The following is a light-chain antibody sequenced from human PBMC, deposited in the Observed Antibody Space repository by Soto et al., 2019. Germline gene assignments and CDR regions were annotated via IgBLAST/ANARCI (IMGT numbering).Light chain of an antibody. CDR3: QQRRNWPPLT. J-gene: IGKJ5*01. Sequence: ETVLTQSPATLSLSPGERATLSCRASQNVDIYLAWYQQKPGQAPRLLIYDASNRATGVPPRFSGSGSGTDFTLPISSLEPEDFALYYCQQRRNWPPLTFGQGTRLEMK. V-gene: IGKV3-11*01. CDR1: QNVDIY. CDR2: DAS.